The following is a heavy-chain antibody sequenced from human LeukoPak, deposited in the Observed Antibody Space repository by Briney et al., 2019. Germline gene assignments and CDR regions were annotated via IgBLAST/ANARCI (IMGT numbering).Heavy chain of an antibody. J-gene: IGHJ4*02. Sequence: GGSLRLSCAASGFTFSIYAVSWVRQAPGRGLEWVGLVKSKTEGGTTGYAAPVKGRFTISRDDSKNTVYLQMNSLKTEDTAVYYCTTGYGSGNACAYWGQGTLVTVSS. CDR1: GFTFSIYA. D-gene: IGHD3-10*01. CDR3: TTGYGSGNACAY. CDR2: VKSKTEGGTT. V-gene: IGHV3-15*01.